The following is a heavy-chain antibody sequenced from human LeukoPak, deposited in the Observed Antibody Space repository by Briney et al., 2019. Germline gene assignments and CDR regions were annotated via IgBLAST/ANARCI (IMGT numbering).Heavy chain of an antibody. D-gene: IGHD2-15*01. V-gene: IGHV4-34*01. CDR3: ASSNCSGGSCYSGY. Sequence: SETLSLTCAVYGVSFSGYYWSWIRQLPGKGLEWIGEINHSGSTNYNPSLKSRVTISVDTSKNQFSLKLSSVTAADTAVYYCASSNCSGGSCYSGYWGQGTLVTVSS. CDR1: GVSFSGYY. J-gene: IGHJ4*02. CDR2: INHSGST.